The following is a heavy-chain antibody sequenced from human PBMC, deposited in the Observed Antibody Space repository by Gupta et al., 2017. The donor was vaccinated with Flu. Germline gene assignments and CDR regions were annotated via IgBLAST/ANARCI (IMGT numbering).Heavy chain of an antibody. CDR2: VHYGGNT. V-gene: IGHV4-39*01. D-gene: IGHD3-3*01. J-gene: IGHJ4*02. Sequence: WGWIRQPPGKGLEWIGSVHYGGNTYYNTSLKSRVTISIDTSKNQFSLKVSSVTAADTTVYYCARVNYDFWSGYYDFDSWGRGTLVTVSS. CDR3: ARVNYDFWSGYYDFDS.